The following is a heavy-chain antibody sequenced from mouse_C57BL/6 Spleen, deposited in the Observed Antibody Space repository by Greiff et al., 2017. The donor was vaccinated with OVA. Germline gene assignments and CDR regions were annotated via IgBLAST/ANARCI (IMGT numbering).Heavy chain of an antibody. CDR1: GFSLTSYG. Sequence: QVQLQQSGPGLVQPSQSLSITCTVSGFSLTSYGVHWVRQSPGKGLEWLGVIWRGGSTDYNAAFMSRLSITKDNSKCQVFFKMNSLQADDTAIYYWAKETTVVAYYAMDYWGQGTSVTVSS. D-gene: IGHD1-1*01. CDR3: AKETTVVAYYAMDY. J-gene: IGHJ4*01. V-gene: IGHV2-5*01. CDR2: IWRGGST.